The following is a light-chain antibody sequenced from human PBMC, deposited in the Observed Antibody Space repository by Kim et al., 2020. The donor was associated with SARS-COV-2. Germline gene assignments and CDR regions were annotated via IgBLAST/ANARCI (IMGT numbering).Light chain of an antibody. CDR1: SSDIGAYNY. V-gene: IGLV2-14*04. CDR3: SSYTNSDSWV. Sequence: GQSITLACTWTSSDIGAYNYVSWCQQHPVKAPKLMIFHVTKRPSGVSSRFSGSKSVNTASLTISGLQAEDEADYYCSSYTNSDSWVFGGGTKVTVL. CDR2: HVT. J-gene: IGLJ3*02.